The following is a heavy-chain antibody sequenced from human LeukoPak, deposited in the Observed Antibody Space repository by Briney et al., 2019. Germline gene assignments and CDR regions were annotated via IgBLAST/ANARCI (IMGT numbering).Heavy chain of an antibody. CDR2: ISGSGGST. J-gene: IGHJ3*02. CDR1: GVTFTSDA. CDR3: AKPPLIGHYSYASGTNTRYDAFDI. D-gene: IGHD3-10*01. V-gene: IGHV3-23*01. Sequence: GGSLRLSCAASGVTFTSDAMSWVREAPGKGLEWVSAISGSGGSTYYADSLKGRFTISRDNSKNTLYLQMNSLRAEDTAVYYCAKPPLIGHYSYASGTNTRYDAFDIWGQGTMVTVSS.